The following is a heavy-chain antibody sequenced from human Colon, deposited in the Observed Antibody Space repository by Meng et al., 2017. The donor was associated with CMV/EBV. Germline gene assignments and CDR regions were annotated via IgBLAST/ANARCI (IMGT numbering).Heavy chain of an antibody. CDR2: IKQDGSDE. J-gene: IGHJ4*02. CDR1: GFSLSDYW. D-gene: IGHD2-15*01. Sequence: GESLKISCAVSGFSLSDYWMNWVRQAPGKGLEWVANIKQDGSDENYVDSVKGRFTISRDNAKNSLHLQMNSLRVEDTALYYCVKDMKAYCSGGGCYGTSMDYWGQGTLVTVSS. V-gene: IGHV3-7*03. CDR3: VKDMKAYCSGGGCYGTSMDY.